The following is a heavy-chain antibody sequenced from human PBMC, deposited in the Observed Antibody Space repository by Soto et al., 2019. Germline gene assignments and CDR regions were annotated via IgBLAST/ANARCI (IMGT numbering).Heavy chain of an antibody. CDR3: ASPGGHGSGSYYILAY. J-gene: IGHJ4*02. Sequence: GGSLRLSCAASGFTVSSNYMSWVRQAPGKGLEWVSVIYSGGSTYYADSVKGRFTISRDNSKNTLYLQMNSLRAEDTAVYYCASPGGHGSGSYYILAYWGQGTLVTVSS. CDR1: GFTVSSNY. D-gene: IGHD3-10*01. CDR2: IYSGGST. V-gene: IGHV3-53*01.